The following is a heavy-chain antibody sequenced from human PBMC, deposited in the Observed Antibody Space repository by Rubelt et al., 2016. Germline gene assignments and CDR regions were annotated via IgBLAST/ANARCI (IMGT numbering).Heavy chain of an antibody. V-gene: IGHV4-39*01. Sequence: QVQLQESGPGLVKPSETLSLNCRVSGVPITNTNSYWAWIRQAPGTGPEWIGSIYHRGITYYNPSLRSRVAMSADTSRSKFSLSLTSVPATDTAIYYCARRDVAVPPAKNGFDFWGQGTMVTVSS. CDR3: ARRDVAVPPAKNGFDF. J-gene: IGHJ3*01. CDR2: IYHRGIT. D-gene: IGHD6-19*01. CDR1: GVPITNTNSY.